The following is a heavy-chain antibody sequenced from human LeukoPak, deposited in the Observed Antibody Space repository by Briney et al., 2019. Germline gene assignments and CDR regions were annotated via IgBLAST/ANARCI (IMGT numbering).Heavy chain of an antibody. CDR2: TYYRSKWYN. CDR3: AREERLRYFDWLLSKFDP. J-gene: IGHJ5*02. V-gene: IGHV6-1*01. CDR1: GDSVSSNSAA. D-gene: IGHD3-9*01. Sequence: SQTLSPTCAISGDSVSSNSAAWNWIRQSPSRGLEWLGRTYYRSKWYNDYAVSVKSRITINPDTSKNQFSLQLNSVTPEDTAVYYCAREERLRYFDWLLSKFDPWGQGTLVTVSS.